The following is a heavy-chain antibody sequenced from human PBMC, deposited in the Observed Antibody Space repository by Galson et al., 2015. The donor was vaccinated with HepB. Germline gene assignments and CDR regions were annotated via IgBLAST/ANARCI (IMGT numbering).Heavy chain of an antibody. D-gene: IGHD4-11*01. CDR2: ISAYNGNT. V-gene: IGHV1-18*01. Sequence: SVKVSCKASGYTFTSYGISWVRQAPGQGLEWMGWISAYNGNTNYAQKLQGRVTMTTDTSTSTAYMELSSLRSEDTAVYYCARDLDYSNLRDYYYMDVWGKGTTVTVSS. CDR1: GYTFTSYG. CDR3: ARDLDYSNLRDYYYMDV. J-gene: IGHJ6*03.